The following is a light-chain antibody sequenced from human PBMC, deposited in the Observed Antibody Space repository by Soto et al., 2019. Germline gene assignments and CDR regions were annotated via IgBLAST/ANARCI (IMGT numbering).Light chain of an antibody. CDR3: QRYNSAPWA. CDR1: QGISNY. Sequence: DIQMTQSPSSLSASVGDRVTITCRASQGISNYLAWYQQNPGEVPKLLIYAASTLQSGVPSRFSGSGSGTDFTLTISSLQPEDVATYYFQRYNSAPWAFGQGTKVEIK. V-gene: IGKV1-27*01. J-gene: IGKJ1*01. CDR2: AAS.